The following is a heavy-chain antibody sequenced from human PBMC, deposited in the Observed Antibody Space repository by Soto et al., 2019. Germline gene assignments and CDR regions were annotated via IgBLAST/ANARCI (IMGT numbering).Heavy chain of an antibody. CDR3: TTIDDGVFRGSGDAFDC. J-gene: IGHJ3*01. V-gene: IGHV3-15*01. D-gene: IGHD4-17*01. Sequence: EVQLVESGGDLVKPGGSLRLSCAASGFIFSNVWMNWVRQAPGKGLEWVGRIKSRSDGEATDLAAFVNGRFTISRDDSNDTLYMQMRSLKTEDTAVYYCTTIDDGVFRGSGDAFDCWGPGTLVNVSS. CDR2: IKSRSDGEAT. CDR1: GFIFSNVW.